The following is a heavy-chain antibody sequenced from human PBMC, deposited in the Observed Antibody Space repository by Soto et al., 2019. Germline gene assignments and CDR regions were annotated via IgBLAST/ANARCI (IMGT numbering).Heavy chain of an antibody. V-gene: IGHV3-48*01. D-gene: IGHD4-17*01. Sequence: SLRLSCAASGFTFSSYSMNWVRQAPGKGLEWVSYISSSSSTIYYADSVKGRFTISRDNAKNSLYLQMNSLRAEDTAVYYCARDEKYGDFPFDYWGQGTLVTVSS. J-gene: IGHJ4*02. CDR1: GFTFSSYS. CDR2: ISSSSSTI. CDR3: ARDEKYGDFPFDY.